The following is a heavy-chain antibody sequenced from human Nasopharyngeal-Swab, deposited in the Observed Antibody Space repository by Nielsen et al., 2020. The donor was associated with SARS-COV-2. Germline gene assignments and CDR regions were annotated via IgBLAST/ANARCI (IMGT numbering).Heavy chain of an antibody. CDR1: GFTFSSYA. CDR2: ISGRASST. D-gene: IGHD6-19*01. Sequence: LKISCAASGFTFSSYAMSWVRQTPGKGLEWVSSISGRASSTYYADSVKGRFTISRDNSKNTLFLQMNSLRAEDTAVYYCAKELAVPGTPFDYWGQGTLVTVSS. J-gene: IGHJ4*02. CDR3: AKELAVPGTPFDY. V-gene: IGHV3-23*01.